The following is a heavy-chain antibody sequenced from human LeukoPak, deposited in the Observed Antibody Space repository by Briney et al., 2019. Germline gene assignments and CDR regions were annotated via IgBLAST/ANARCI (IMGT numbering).Heavy chain of an antibody. V-gene: IGHV1-3*01. J-gene: IGHJ4*02. CDR3: ARVERNYDILTGYYQAYYFDY. Sequence: ASVKVSCKASGYTFTSYAMHWVRQAPGQRLEWMGWINAGNGNTKYSQKFQGRVTITRDTSAGTAYMELSSLRSEDTAVYYCARVERNYDILTGYYQAYYFDYWGQGTLVTVSS. D-gene: IGHD3-9*01. CDR1: GYTFTSYA. CDR2: INAGNGNT.